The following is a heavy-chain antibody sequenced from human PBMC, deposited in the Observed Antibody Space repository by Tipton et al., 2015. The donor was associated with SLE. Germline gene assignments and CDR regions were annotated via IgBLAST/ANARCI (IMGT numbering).Heavy chain of an antibody. V-gene: IGHV4-59*11. CDR3: AGEAGGWYYFDY. CDR2: VYDTGNT. D-gene: IGHD6-19*01. Sequence: TLSLTCTVSGDSISRHYWTWIRQPPGKGLEWIGYVYDTGNTHYDPSLKSRSTISIDTSKNQFSLRLSSVTAADTAVYYCAGEAGGWYYFDYWGQGALVTVSS. J-gene: IGHJ4*02. CDR1: GDSISRHY.